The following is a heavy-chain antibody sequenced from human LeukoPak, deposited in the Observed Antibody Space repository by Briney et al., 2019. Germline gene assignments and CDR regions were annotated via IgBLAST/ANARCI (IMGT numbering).Heavy chain of an antibody. CDR2: IYYSGST. CDR3: ARLGPPCSSTSCYGAFDI. V-gene: IGHV4-39*01. D-gene: IGHD2-2*01. J-gene: IGHJ3*02. CDR1: GGSISSSSYY. Sequence: SETLSLTCTVSGGSISSSSYYWGWIRQPPGKGLEWIGSIYYSGSTYYNPSLKSRVTISVDTSKNQFSLKLSSVTAADAAVYYCARLGPPCSSTSCYGAFDIWGQGTMVTVSS.